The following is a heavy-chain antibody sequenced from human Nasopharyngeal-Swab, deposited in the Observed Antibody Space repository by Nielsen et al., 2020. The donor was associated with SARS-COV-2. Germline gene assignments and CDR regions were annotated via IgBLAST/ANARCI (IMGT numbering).Heavy chain of an antibody. J-gene: IGHJ4*02. CDR2: FDPEDGET. CDR3: AFRWWRSSWYGDY. CDR1: GYTLTELS. D-gene: IGHD6-13*01. V-gene: IGHV1-24*01. Sequence: ASVKVSCKVSGYTLTELSMHWVRQAPGKGLEWMGGFDPEDGETIYAQKVQGRVTMTEDTSTDTAYMELSSLRSEDTAVYYCAFRWWRSSWYGDYWGQGTLVTVSS.